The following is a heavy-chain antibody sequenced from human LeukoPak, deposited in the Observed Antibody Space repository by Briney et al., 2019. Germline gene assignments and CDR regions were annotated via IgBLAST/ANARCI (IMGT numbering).Heavy chain of an antibody. CDR1: GFTFSSYS. Sequence: GGSLRLSCAASGFTFSSYSMNWVRQAPGEGLEWVSYISSSSSTIYYADSVKGRFTISRDNAKNSLYLQMNSLRAEDTAVYYCARVGGIAAAGTTLDAFDIWGQGTLVTVSS. D-gene: IGHD6-13*01. J-gene: IGHJ3*02. V-gene: IGHV3-48*01. CDR3: ARVGGIAAAGTTLDAFDI. CDR2: ISSSSSTI.